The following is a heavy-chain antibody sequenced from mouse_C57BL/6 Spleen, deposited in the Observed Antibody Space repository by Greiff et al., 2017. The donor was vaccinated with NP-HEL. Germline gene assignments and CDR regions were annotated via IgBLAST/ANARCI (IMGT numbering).Heavy chain of an antibody. CDR3: ARLGDYYGSSSDV. CDR1: GYTFTSYW. J-gene: IGHJ1*03. D-gene: IGHD1-1*01. V-gene: IGHV1-69*01. Sequence: QVQLQQSGAELVMPGASVKLSCKASGYTFTSYWMHWVKQRPGQGLEWIGELDPSDSYTNYNQKFKGKSTLTVDKSSSTAYMQLSSLTSEDSAVYYCARLGDYYGSSSDVWGTGTTVTVSS. CDR2: LDPSDSYT.